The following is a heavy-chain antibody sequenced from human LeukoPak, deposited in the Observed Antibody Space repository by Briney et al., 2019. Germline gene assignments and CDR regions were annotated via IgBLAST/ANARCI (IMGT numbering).Heavy chain of an antibody. CDR2: IWYDGSNK. V-gene: IGHV3-30*02. D-gene: IGHD3-10*01. Sequence: GGSLRLSCAASGFTFSSYGMHWVRQAPGKGLEWVAVIWYDGSNKYYADSVKGRFTISRDNSKNTLYLQMNSLRAEDTAVYYCAKRYYYGSGSSPEIDYWGQGTLVTVSS. CDR1: GFTFSSYG. CDR3: AKRYYYGSGSSPEIDY. J-gene: IGHJ4*02.